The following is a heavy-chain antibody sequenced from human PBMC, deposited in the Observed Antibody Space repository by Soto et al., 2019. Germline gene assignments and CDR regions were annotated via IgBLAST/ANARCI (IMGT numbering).Heavy chain of an antibody. CDR2: INHTGGT. CDR1: GGSFNGYY. Sequence: KTXXTLCLPCAVYGGSFNGYYWNWIRQPPGKGVEWIGEINHTGGTHYNPSLKSRVNMSVETSKNQFSLRLSSVNAADTAIYYCATRITVFGLLIPPFDPWGQGTQGTVSS. J-gene: IGHJ5*02. D-gene: IGHD3-3*01. CDR3: ATRITVFGLLIPPFDP. V-gene: IGHV4-34*01.